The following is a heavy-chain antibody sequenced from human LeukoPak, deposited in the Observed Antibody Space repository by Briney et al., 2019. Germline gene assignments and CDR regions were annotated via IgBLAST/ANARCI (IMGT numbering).Heavy chain of an antibody. D-gene: IGHD6-13*01. J-gene: IGHJ3*02. CDR1: GVSISSSSYY. CDR2: IYYSGST. CDR3: ARERAAAGIVDAFDI. Sequence: SETLSLTCTVSGVSISSSSYYWGWIRQPPGKGLEWIGSIYYSGSTYYNPSLKSRVTISVDTTKNQFSLKLSSVTAADTAVYYCARERAAAGIVDAFDIWGQGTMVTVSS. V-gene: IGHV4-39*07.